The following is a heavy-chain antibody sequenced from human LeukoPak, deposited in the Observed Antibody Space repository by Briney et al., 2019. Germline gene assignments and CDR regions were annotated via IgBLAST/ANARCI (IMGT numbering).Heavy chain of an antibody. J-gene: IGHJ4*02. D-gene: IGHD2-15*01. CDR2: ISDSGGST. CDR3: AKVRGRVVAPDFGYYFDY. CDR1: GFXFNTYA. Sequence: GGSLRLSCAASGFXFNTYAISWVRQAPGKGLEGVSAISDSGGSTSYADSVRGRFTISRDNSRNTLYLQMNSLRADDTAVYYCAKVRGRVVAPDFGYYFDYWGQGTLVTVSS. V-gene: IGHV3-23*01.